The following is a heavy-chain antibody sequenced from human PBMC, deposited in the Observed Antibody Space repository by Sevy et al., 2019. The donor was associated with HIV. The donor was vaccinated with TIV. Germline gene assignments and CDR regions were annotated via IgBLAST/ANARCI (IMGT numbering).Heavy chain of an antibody. V-gene: IGHV3-30*18. Sequence: GGSLRLSCAASGFTFSSYGMHWVRQAPGKGLEWVAVISYDGSNKYYADSVKGRFTISRDNSKNTLYLQMNSLRAEDTAVYYCAKDGYYGSGSYYHVYGMDVRGQGTTVTVSS. CDR3: AKDGYYGSGSYYHVYGMDV. D-gene: IGHD3-10*01. J-gene: IGHJ6*02. CDR2: ISYDGSNK. CDR1: GFTFSSYG.